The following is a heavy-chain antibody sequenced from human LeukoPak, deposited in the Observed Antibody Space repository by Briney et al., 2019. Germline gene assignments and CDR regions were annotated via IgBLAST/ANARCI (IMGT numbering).Heavy chain of an antibody. CDR3: ARVQQQWQNIDY. J-gene: IGHJ4*02. D-gene: IGHD6-19*01. CDR1: GYTFTGYY. Sequence: ASVKVSCKASGYTFTGYYMHWVRQAPGQGLEWMGRINPNSGGTNYAQKFQGRVTMTRDTSISTAYMELSRLRSDDTAVYYCARVQQQWQNIDYWGQGTLVTVSS. CDR2: INPNSGGT. V-gene: IGHV1-2*06.